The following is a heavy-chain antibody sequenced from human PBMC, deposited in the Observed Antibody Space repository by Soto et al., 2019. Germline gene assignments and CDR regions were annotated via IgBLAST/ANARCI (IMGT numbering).Heavy chain of an antibody. Sequence: QVQLVGSGGGVVQPGRSLRLSCAASGFTFSSYGMHWVRQVPGKGLEWVAVIWYDGSNKYYADSVNGRFTISRDNSKNTLYLQMNSLRAEDTAVYYCARGGGYSSGWYTNYYYGMDVWGQGTTVTVSS. CDR1: GFTFSSYG. V-gene: IGHV3-33*01. D-gene: IGHD6-19*01. J-gene: IGHJ6*02. CDR2: IWYDGSNK. CDR3: ARGGGYSSGWYTNYYYGMDV.